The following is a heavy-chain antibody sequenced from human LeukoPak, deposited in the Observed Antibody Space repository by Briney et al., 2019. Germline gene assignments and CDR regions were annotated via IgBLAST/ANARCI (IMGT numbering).Heavy chain of an antibody. CDR2: ISGSGAST. CDR1: GFTFINCA. CDR3: AKDQSRVGGSDPFDD. J-gene: IGHJ4*02. V-gene: IGHV3-23*01. Sequence: GGSLRLSCAASGFTFINCAMTWVCQAPGKGLEWVASISGSGASTYYADSVKGRFTISIDNSKNTVNLQMNSLRAEDTAVYFCAKDQSRVGGSDPFDDWGQGTLVIVSS. D-gene: IGHD1-26*01.